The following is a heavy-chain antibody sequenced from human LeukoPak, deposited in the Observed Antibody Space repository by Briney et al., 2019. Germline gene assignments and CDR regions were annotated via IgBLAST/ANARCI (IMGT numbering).Heavy chain of an antibody. V-gene: IGHV3-23*01. CDR3: AKEQFEPFSGDFDY. CDR1: GFSFRSYA. CDR2: ISGSRGST. Sequence: PGGSLRLSCAASGFSFRSYAMSWVRQAPGKGLEWVSGISGSRGSTYYADSVKGRFTISRDNSKNTLFLQMNSLKAEDTAVYYCAKEQFEPFSGDFDYWGQRTLVTVSS. D-gene: IGHD3-10*01. J-gene: IGHJ4*02.